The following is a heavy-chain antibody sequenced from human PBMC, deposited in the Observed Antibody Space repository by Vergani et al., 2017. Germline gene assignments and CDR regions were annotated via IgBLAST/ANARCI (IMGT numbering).Heavy chain of an antibody. CDR3: ARGYWTPANFDY. D-gene: IGHD1-1*01. J-gene: IGHJ4*02. CDR1: GFTFSSYW. Sequence: EVQLVESGGGLVQPGGSLRLSCAASGFTFSSYWMSWVRQAPGKGLEWVANIKQDGSEKYYVDSVKGRFTISRDNAKNSLYLQMNSVIAEDTAVYCCARGYWTPANFDYWGQGTLVTVSS. V-gene: IGHV3-7*01. CDR2: IKQDGSEK.